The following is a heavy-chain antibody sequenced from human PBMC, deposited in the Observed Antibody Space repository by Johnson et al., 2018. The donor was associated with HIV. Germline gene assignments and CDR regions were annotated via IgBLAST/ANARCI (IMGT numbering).Heavy chain of an antibody. CDR3: ARETRVWYNWSDGSRAFDI. CDR1: GFTFSDYY. D-gene: IGHD1-1*01. V-gene: IGHV3-11*04. Sequence: QVQLVESGGGVVQPGRSLRLSCAASGFTFSDYYMSWIRQAPGKGLEWVSYISSSGSTIYYADTVKGRFTITRDNAKNSLYLQMNSLGAEDTAVYYCARETRVWYNWSDGSRAFDIWGQGTMVTVSS. J-gene: IGHJ3*02. CDR2: ISSSGSTI.